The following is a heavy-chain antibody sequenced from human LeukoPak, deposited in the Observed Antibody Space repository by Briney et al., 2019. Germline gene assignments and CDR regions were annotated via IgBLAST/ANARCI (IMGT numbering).Heavy chain of an antibody. J-gene: IGHJ4*02. D-gene: IGHD5-18*01. Sequence: SSETLSLTCTVSGGSISSYYWSWIRQPPGKGLEWIGYIYYSGSTNYNPSLKSRVTISVDTSKNQFSLKLSSVTAADTAVYYCASVDTAMVRSPYFDYWGQGTLVTVS. V-gene: IGHV4-59*08. CDR1: GGSISSYY. CDR3: ASVDTAMVRSPYFDY. CDR2: IYYSGST.